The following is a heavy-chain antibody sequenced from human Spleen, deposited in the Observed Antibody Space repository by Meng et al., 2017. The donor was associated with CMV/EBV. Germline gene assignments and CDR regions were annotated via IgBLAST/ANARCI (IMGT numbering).Heavy chain of an antibody. CDR2: MNPNSGNT. J-gene: IGHJ6*02. CDR1: GYTFTRYD. Sequence: ASVKVSCKASGYTFTRYDINWVRQATGQGLEWMGWMNPNSGNTAYAQKFQGRVTMTRDTSTSTVYMELSSLRSEDTAVYYCARDSETGTLNYYYGMDVWGQGTTVTVSS. CDR3: ARDSETGTLNYYYGMDV. D-gene: IGHD1-1*01. V-gene: IGHV1-8*01.